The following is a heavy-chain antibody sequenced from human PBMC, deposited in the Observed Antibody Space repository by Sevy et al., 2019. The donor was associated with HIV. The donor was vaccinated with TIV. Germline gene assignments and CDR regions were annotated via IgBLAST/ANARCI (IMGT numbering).Heavy chain of an antibody. CDR2: ISYDGSNK. J-gene: IGHJ6*02. V-gene: IGHV3-30*04. D-gene: IGHD3-10*01. CDR3: PAGMGRGNDYYGMDV. Sequence: GGSLRLSCAASGFTFSSYAMHWVRQAPGKGLEWVAVISYDGSNKYYADSVKGGFTISRDNSKNTLYLQMNSLRAEDTDVYYCPAGMGRGNDYYGMDVWGQGTTVTVSS. CDR1: GFTFSSYA.